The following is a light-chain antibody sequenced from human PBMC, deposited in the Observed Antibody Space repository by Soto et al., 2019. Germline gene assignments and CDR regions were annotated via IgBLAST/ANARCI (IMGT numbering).Light chain of an antibody. CDR3: QQYNHYLTWT. J-gene: IGKJ1*01. CDR1: QSISRW. V-gene: IGKV1-5*01. Sequence: DIQMTQSPSTLTASVGDSVTITCRASQSISRWLAWYQQKPGKAPKVLIYDASILESGVPSRFSGSGSGTEFTLTINSLQPDDFATYYCQQYNHYLTWTFGQGTKVEIK. CDR2: DAS.